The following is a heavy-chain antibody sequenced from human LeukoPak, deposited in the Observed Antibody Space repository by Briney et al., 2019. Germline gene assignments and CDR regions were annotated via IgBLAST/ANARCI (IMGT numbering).Heavy chain of an antibody. CDR2: ISGSGGST. CDR1: GFTFKNYA. CDR3: AKDAYYYGSGSSYYFDY. Sequence: PGGSLRLSCSASGFTFKNYALSWVRQAPGKGLEWVSAISGSGGSTYYADSVKGRFTISRDNSKNTLYLQMNSLRAEDTAVYYCAKDAYYYGSGSSYYFDYWGQGTLATVSS. V-gene: IGHV3-23*01. D-gene: IGHD3-10*01. J-gene: IGHJ4*02.